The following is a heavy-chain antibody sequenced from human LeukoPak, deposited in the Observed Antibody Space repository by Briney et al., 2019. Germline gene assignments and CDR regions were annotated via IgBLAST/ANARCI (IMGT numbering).Heavy chain of an antibody. CDR1: GFTFSSYW. CDR3: ARELIGSSFDS. V-gene: IGHV3-7*01. CDR2: IHRDGSEK. D-gene: IGHD2-21*01. J-gene: IGHJ4*01. Sequence: PGGSLRLSCTASGFTFSSYWMTWVRQAPGKGLEWVANIHRDGSEKNYVDSVRGRFTISRDNAENSLYLQMDSLRAEDTAVYYCARELIGSSFDSWGHGTLVSVSS.